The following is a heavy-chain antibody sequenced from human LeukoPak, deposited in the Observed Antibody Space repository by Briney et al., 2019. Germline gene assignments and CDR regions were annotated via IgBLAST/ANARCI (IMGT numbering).Heavy chain of an antibody. J-gene: IGHJ4*02. D-gene: IGHD3-22*01. CDR2: IKQDGSEK. CDR1: GCTFSSYW. Sequence: GGPLRLSCAAAGCTFSSYWMSWGRQAPGEGLEWGANIKQDGSEKYYVDSVRGRFTISRDNAKNSLYVQMNSLRDEDTALYYCAKGTPYYYESNGAEPATGAPFDYWGQGTLVTVSS. CDR3: AKGTPYYYESNGAEPATGAPFDY. V-gene: IGHV3-7*03.